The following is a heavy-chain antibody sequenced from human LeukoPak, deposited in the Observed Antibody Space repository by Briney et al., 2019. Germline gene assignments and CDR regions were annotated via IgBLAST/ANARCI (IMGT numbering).Heavy chain of an antibody. J-gene: IGHJ5*02. CDR2: TNHSGST. V-gene: IGHV4-34*01. CDR1: GGSFSGYY. D-gene: IGHD1-26*01. CDR3: VRGSYYGGFDP. Sequence: SETLSLTCAVYGGSFSGYYWSWIRQPPGKGLEWIGETNHSGSTNYNPSLKSRVTISVDTSKNQFSLKLSSVTAADTAVYYCVRGSYYGGFDPWGQGTLVTVSS.